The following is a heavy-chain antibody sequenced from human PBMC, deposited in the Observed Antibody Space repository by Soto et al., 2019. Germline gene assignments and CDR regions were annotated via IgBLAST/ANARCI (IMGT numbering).Heavy chain of an antibody. D-gene: IGHD3-22*01. J-gene: IGHJ4*02. Sequence: PSETLSLTCTVSGGSISSGDYYWSWIRQPPGKGLEWIGYIYYSGSTYYNPSLKSRVTISVDTSKNQFSLKLSSVTAADTAVYYCARYHYYDSSGYHTFDYWGQGTLVTVSS. CDR2: IYYSGST. CDR1: GGSISSGDYY. V-gene: IGHV4-30-4*01. CDR3: ARYHYYDSSGYHTFDY.